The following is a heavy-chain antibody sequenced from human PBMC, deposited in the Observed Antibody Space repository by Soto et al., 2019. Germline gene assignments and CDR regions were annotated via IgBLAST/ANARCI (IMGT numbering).Heavy chain of an antibody. CDR2: ISASGGST. J-gene: IGHJ4*02. V-gene: IGHV3-23*01. CDR3: ATGGRVVVADY. Sequence: EVYLLESGGGLVQPGGSLRLSCEASGFTFSNYVMSWVRQAPGKGLEWVSTISASGGSTYYADSVKGQFTISRDNSKNTLYLQMTGLRAEDTAVYYCATGGRVVVADYWGQGTLVSVSS. CDR1: GFTFSNYV. D-gene: IGHD2-15*01.